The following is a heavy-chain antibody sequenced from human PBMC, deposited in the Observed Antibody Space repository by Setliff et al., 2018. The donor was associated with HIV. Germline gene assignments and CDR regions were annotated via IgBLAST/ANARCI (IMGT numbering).Heavy chain of an antibody. CDR3: ARANPPSSSSYFDY. Sequence: GGSLRLSCAASGFTFSSYAMSWVRQTPGKGLEWVSFISSSAGSTYYSDSVKGRFTISRDSSKNTMYLQLNSLRADDTAVYFCARANPPSSSSYFDYWGRGTLVTVSS. D-gene: IGHD6-13*01. CDR1: GFTFSSYA. V-gene: IGHV3-23*01. J-gene: IGHJ4*02. CDR2: ISSSAGST.